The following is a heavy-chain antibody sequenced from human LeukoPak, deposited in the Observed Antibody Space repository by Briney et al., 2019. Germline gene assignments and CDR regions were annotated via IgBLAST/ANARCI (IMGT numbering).Heavy chain of an antibody. CDR3: ARDDREYVWGSYADY. CDR2: ISSSSCYI. Sequence: GGSLRLSCAASGLTFRRYSMNWVRQAPGKGLEWVSSISSSSCYIYYADSVKCRFHNSRDNANNPLCRQMNRPRAEDTAVDYCARDDREYVWGSYADYWGQGALVTVSS. V-gene: IGHV3-21*06. J-gene: IGHJ4*02. CDR1: GLTFRRYS. D-gene: IGHD3-16*01.